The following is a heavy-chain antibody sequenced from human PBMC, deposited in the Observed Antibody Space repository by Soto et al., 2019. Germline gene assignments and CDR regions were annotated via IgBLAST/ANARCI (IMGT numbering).Heavy chain of an antibody. CDR2: ITGSGARA. Sequence: GGSLRLSCAVSGFIFSNYAMNWGRQAPGKGLEWVASITGSGARAYYADSVKGRFTVSRDNSKNMMYLQMNTLRAEDTAVYYCALDLRGYYFDYWGRGTLVTVSS. D-gene: IGHD3-16*01. CDR1: GFIFSNYA. J-gene: IGHJ4*02. V-gene: IGHV3-23*01. CDR3: ALDLRGYYFDY.